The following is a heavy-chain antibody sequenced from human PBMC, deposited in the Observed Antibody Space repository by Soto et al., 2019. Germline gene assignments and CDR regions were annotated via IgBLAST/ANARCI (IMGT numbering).Heavy chain of an antibody. CDR1: GFTVSSNY. CDR2: IWYDGSNK. Sequence: GGSLRLSCAASGFTVSSNYMSWVRQAPGKGLEWVAVIWYDGSNKYYADSVKGRFTISRDNSKNTLYLQMNSLRVEDTAVYYCAKDMKYNWNDDDYWGHGILVTVSS. CDR3: AKDMKYNWNDDDY. J-gene: IGHJ4*01. D-gene: IGHD1-20*01. V-gene: IGHV3-33*06.